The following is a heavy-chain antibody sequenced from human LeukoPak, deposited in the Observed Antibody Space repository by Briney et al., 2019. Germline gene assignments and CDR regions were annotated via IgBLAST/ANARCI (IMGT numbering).Heavy chain of an antibody. J-gene: IGHJ4*02. CDR3: TTIGDY. V-gene: IGHV3-15*01. CDR1: GFTFSHAW. Sequence: GGSLRLSCAASGFTFSHAWMSWVRQAPGKGLEWVGRIKSKTAGGTTDYAAPVKGRFSVSRDDSKSTLYLQMNSLKSEDTGVYYCTTIGDYWGLGTQVTVSS. D-gene: IGHD3-16*01. CDR2: IKSKTAGGTT.